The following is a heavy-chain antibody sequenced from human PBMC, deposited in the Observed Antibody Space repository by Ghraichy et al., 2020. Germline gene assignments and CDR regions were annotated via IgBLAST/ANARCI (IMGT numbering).Heavy chain of an antibody. CDR1: GGSISSYY. V-gene: IGHV4-4*07. J-gene: IGHJ4*02. Sequence: SETLSLTCTVSGGSISSYYWSWIRQPAGKGLEWIGRIYTSGSTNYNPSLKSRVTMSVDTSKNQFSLKLSSVTAADTAVYYCARVAVAGTRDYFDYWGQGTLVTVSS. CDR2: IYTSGST. CDR3: ARVAVAGTRDYFDY. D-gene: IGHD6-19*01.